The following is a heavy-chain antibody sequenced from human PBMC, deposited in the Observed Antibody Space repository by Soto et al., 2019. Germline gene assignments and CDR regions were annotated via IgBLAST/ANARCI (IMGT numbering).Heavy chain of an antibody. D-gene: IGHD3-10*01. CDR2: IYYSGST. Sequence: QVQLQESGPGLVKPSQTLSLTCTVSGGSISSGGYYWSWIRQHPGKGLEWIGYIYYSGSTYYNPSLQSRVTRGGDTSKNQFSMNAGSVAAADTAVYYCARDHETMVRVFYFDYSGQGTLVTVSS. V-gene: IGHV4-31*03. J-gene: IGHJ4*02. CDR1: GGSISSGGYY. CDR3: ARDHETMVRVFYFDY.